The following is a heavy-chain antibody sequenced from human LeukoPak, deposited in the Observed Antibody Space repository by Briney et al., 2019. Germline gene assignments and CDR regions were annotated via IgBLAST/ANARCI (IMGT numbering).Heavy chain of an antibody. V-gene: IGHV1-2*02. CDR1: GYIYAGYY. D-gene: IGHD2-2*01. Sequence: ASVKVSCKASGYIYAGYYIYWVRQAPGQGLEWMGWINPDSGGTNYAQKFRGRVTMTRDTSISTAYMELSRLRSDDTAVYYCAREGYQLLYNTFDYWGQGTLVTVSS. CDR2: INPDSGGT. J-gene: IGHJ4*02. CDR3: AREGYQLLYNTFDY.